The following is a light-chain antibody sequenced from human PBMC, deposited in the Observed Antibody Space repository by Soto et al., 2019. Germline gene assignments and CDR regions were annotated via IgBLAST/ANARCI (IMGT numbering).Light chain of an antibody. CDR3: QPYGSSPRT. CDR2: GAS. V-gene: IGKV3-20*01. Sequence: EIVLTQSPGTLSLSPGERATLSCRASQSVSSSYLAWYQQKPGQAPRLLIYGASSRATGIPDRFSGSGSGTDFTLTISIVEPEDFAVYYCQPYGSSPRTCGQRTEVEIK. J-gene: IGKJ1*01. CDR1: QSVSSSY.